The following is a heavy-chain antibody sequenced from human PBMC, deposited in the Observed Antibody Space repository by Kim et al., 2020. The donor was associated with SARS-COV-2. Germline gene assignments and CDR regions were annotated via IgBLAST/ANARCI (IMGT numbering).Heavy chain of an antibody. D-gene: IGHD3-10*01. J-gene: IGHJ6*02. CDR3: AREFYGFPPYYGMDV. Sequence: PSLKMRVTISVDTSKNQFSLKLSSVTAADTAVYYCAREFYGFPPYYGMDVWGQGTTVTVSS. V-gene: IGHV4-31*02.